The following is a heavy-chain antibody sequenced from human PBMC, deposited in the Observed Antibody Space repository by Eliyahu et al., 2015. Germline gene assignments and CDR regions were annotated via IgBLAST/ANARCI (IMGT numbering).Heavy chain of an antibody. CDR3: ARATYSSGWYRPDY. CDR2: IWYDGSNK. D-gene: IGHD6-19*01. Sequence: QVQLVESGGGVVQPGRSLRLSXAASXFXFVXDGMXWVRQAPGKGLEWVAVIWYDGSNKYYADSVKGRFTISRDNSKNTLYLQMNSLRAEDTAVYYCARATYSSGWYRPDYWGQGTLVTVSS. V-gene: IGHV3-33*01. CDR1: XFXFVXDG. J-gene: IGHJ4*02.